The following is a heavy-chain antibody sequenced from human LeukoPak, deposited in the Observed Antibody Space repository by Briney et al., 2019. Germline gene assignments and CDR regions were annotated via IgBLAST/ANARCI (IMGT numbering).Heavy chain of an antibody. J-gene: IGHJ4*02. CDR3: AKSGGAVSDY. D-gene: IGHD6-25*01. Sequence: GGSLRLSCAASGFTFNTYAMSWVRQAPGRGLEWVSAISDSGGRTHYADSVKGRFTISRDNSKNTLYLQMNSLRAEDTAIYYCAKSGGAVSDYWGQGTLVTVSS. CDR2: ISDSGGRT. V-gene: IGHV3-23*01. CDR1: GFTFNTYA.